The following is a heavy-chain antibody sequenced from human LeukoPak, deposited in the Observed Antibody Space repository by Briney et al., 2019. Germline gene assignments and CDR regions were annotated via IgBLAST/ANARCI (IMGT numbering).Heavy chain of an antibody. CDR1: GGSISSYY. CDR2: IYYSGST. V-gene: IGHV4-59*01. J-gene: IGHJ4*02. CDR3: ATMNLRSSTTDVDY. Sequence: SETLSLTCTVSGGSISSYYWSWIRQPPGKGLEWIGYIYYSGSTNYNPSLKSRVTISVDTSKNQFSLKLSSVTAADTAVYYCATMNLRSSTTDVDYWGQGTLVTVSS. D-gene: IGHD2-2*01.